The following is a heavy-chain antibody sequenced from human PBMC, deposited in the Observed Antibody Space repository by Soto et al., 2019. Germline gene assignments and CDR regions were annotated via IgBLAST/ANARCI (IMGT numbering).Heavy chain of an antibody. CDR2: ISYDGSNK. D-gene: IGHD5-18*01. V-gene: IGHV3-30-3*01. Sequence: QVQLVESGGGVVQPGRSLRLSCAASGFTFSSYAMHWVRQAPGKGLEWVAVISYDGSNKYYADSVKGRFTISRDNSKNTLYMQMNSLRAEDTAVYYCARATTGYSNGGGDYWGQGTLVTVSS. CDR1: GFTFSSYA. CDR3: ARATTGYSNGGGDY. J-gene: IGHJ4*02.